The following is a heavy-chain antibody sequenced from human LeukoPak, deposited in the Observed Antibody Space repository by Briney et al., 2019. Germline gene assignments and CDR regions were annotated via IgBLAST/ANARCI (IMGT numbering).Heavy chain of an antibody. J-gene: IGHJ4*02. CDR1: GGSVSHSNW. CDR3: ARGPYYYDSSGYYYDTGAWGYYFDY. Sequence: SETLSLTCAVSGGSVSHSNWWTWVRQSPGKGLEWIGEVHSSEGTNYNPSLKSRVTISLDKSKNQFSLELNSVTAADTAVYYCARGPYYYDSSGYYYDTGAWGYYFDYWGQGTLVTVSS. CDR2: VHSSEGT. V-gene: IGHV4-4*02. D-gene: IGHD3-22*01.